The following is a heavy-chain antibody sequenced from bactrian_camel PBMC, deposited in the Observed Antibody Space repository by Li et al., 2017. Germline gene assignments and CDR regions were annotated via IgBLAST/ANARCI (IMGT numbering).Heavy chain of an antibody. CDR3: AAGSLSMGTWTCDYRY. CDR2: IDSDGTT. V-gene: IGHV3S55*01. Sequence: QLVESGGGSVQAGGSLRLSCTVSGVTFVSYYCQAWFRQAPGKEREEVATIDSDGTTTYKDSVKGRFTISKDNNKAPLYLNMNTQKPEDTAVYTCAAGSLSMGTWTCDYRYWGQGTQVTVS. J-gene: IGHJ4*01. D-gene: IGHD4*01. CDR1: GVTFVSYYC.